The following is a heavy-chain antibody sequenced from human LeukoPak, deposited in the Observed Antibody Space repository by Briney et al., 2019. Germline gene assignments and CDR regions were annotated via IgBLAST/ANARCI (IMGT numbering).Heavy chain of an antibody. V-gene: IGHV5-51*01. CDR3: VRQLGISGTGSIFFEY. J-gene: IGHJ4*02. D-gene: IGHD1-7*01. Sequence: GEALKLSCQGSGWSLTSYWIGWVRQVPGEGLEWVRVIYPCDSDTRHRLSFHGQVTISADNSILTAHLQWSSVSASHNAKYYVVRQLGISGTGSIFFEYWGQGTLVTVPS. CDR2: IYPCDSDT. CDR1: GWSLTSYW.